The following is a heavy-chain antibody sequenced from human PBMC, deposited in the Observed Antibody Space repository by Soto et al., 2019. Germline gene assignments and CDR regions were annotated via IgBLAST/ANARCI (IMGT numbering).Heavy chain of an antibody. CDR2: IFYRSQWYS. CDR3: ARGGQQVVPV. D-gene: IGHD6-6*01. J-gene: IGHJ4*02. Sequence: QVQLQQSGPGLVKPSQTLSLTCAISGDYVSSNTATWNWIRQSPSRGLEWLGRIFYRSQWYSNYAVSVNSKITITPDKSKNQFSLQLNSVTPGAAAIYYCARGGQQVVPVWGQGPLVTVSS. CDR1: GDYVSSNTAT. V-gene: IGHV6-1*01.